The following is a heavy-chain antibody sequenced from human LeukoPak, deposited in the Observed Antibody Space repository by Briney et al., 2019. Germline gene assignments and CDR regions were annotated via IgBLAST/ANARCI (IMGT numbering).Heavy chain of an antibody. J-gene: IGHJ4*02. V-gene: IGHV3-23*01. Sequence: GGSLRLSCAASGFTFSSYGMSWVRQAPGKGLEWVSAISATGGTTYYADSVKGRFTISRDNSKNTLYLQMNSLRAEDTAVYYCARSRRRELLGTYFDYWGQGTLVTVSS. CDR3: ARSRRRELLGTYFDY. CDR1: GFTFSSYG. D-gene: IGHD3-10*01. CDR2: ISATGGTT.